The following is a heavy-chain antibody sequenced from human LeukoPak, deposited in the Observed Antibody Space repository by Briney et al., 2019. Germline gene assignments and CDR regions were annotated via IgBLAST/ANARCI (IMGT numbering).Heavy chain of an antibody. CDR3: ARDSMYATNYFDP. V-gene: IGHV4-59*01. D-gene: IGHD2-8*01. J-gene: IGHJ5*02. CDR2: IYYSGST. Sequence: PSETLSLTCTVSAGSISNYYWSWIRQPPGKGLEWIGYIYYSGSTNYNSSLKSRVTISVDTSKNQFSLKLTSVTAADTAVYYCARDSMYATNYFDPWGQGTLVTVSS. CDR1: AGSISNYY.